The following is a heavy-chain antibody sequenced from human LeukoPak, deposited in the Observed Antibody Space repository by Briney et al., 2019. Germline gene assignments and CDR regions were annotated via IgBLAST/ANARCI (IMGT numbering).Heavy chain of an antibody. D-gene: IGHD3-10*01. CDR3: ARGLSPLLWFGVYSSWFDP. V-gene: IGHV4-34*01. Sequence: SETLSLTCAVYGGSFSGYYWSWIRQPPGKGLEWIGEINHSGSTNYNPSLKSRVTISVDTSKNQFSLKLCSVTAADTAVYYCARGLSPLLWFGVYSSWFDPWGQGTLVTVSS. CDR1: GGSFSGYY. CDR2: INHSGST. J-gene: IGHJ5*02.